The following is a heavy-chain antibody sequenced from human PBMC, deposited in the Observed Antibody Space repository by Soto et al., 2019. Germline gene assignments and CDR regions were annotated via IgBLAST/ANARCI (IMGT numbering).Heavy chain of an antibody. CDR1: GFTFSSYG. D-gene: IGHD2-8*01. CDR3: AREPDPRRMYYMDV. CDR2: IWYDGSNK. Sequence: QVQLVESGGGVVQPGRSLRLSCAASGFTFSSYGMHWVRQAPGKGLEWVAVIWYDGSNKYYADSVKGRFTISRDKSKNTRDLQTNSLRAEDTAVYYCAREPDPRRMYYMDVWGKGTTVTVSS. J-gene: IGHJ6*03. V-gene: IGHV3-33*01.